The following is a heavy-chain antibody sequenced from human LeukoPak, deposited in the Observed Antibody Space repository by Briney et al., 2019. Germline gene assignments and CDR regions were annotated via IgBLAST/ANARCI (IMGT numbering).Heavy chain of an antibody. D-gene: IGHD6-19*01. V-gene: IGHV4-59*08. CDR1: GGSISSYY. Sequence: SETLSLTCTVSGGSISSYYWSWIRQPPGKGLEWIGYIYYSGSTNYNPSLKRRVTISVDTSKNQFSLKLSSVTAADTAVYYCARRGRYDAFDIWGQGTMVTVSS. CDR2: IYYSGST. J-gene: IGHJ3*02. CDR3: ARRGRYDAFDI.